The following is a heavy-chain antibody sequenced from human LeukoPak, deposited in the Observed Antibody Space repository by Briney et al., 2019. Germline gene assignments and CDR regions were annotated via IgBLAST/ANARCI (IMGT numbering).Heavy chain of an antibody. CDR3: ARRVVGPAAPYYFDY. Sequence: GGSLRLSCAASGFTFSSYAMHWVRQAPGKGLEWVAVISYDGSNKYYADSVKGRFTISRDNSKNTLYLQMNSLRAEDTAVYYCARRVVGPAAPYYFDYWGQGTLVTVSS. V-gene: IGHV3-30-3*01. D-gene: IGHD2-2*01. CDR2: ISYDGSNK. CDR1: GFTFSSYA. J-gene: IGHJ4*02.